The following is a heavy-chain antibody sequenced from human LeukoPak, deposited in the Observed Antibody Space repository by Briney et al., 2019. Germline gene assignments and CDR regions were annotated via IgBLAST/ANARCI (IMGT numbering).Heavy chain of an antibody. J-gene: IGHJ4*02. CDR3: ARNGGNSDYDY. CDR1: GGSISSSSSIC. D-gene: IGHD4-23*01. Sequence: ASEALSLTCAVSGGSISSSSSICWTWVRQPPGEGLEWIGEIYHNGATNYNPSLKSRVTMLLDKPKNQFFLKLNSVTAADTAVYYCARNGGNSDYDYWGQGTLVTVSA. V-gene: IGHV4-4*02. CDR2: IYHNGAT.